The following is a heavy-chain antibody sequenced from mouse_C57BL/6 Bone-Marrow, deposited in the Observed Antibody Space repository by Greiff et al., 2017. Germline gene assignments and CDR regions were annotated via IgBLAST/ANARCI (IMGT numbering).Heavy chain of an antibody. Sequence: QVQLQQPGAELVRPGTSVKLSCKASGYTFTSYWMHWVKQRPGQGLEWIGVIDPSDSYTNYNQKFKGKATLTVDTSSSTAYMQLSSLTSEDSAVYYCARESPLLRYSYWYFDVWGTGTTVTVSS. CDR1: GYTFTSYW. CDR3: ARESPLLRYSYWYFDV. J-gene: IGHJ1*03. V-gene: IGHV1-59*01. CDR2: IDPSDSYT. D-gene: IGHD1-1*01.